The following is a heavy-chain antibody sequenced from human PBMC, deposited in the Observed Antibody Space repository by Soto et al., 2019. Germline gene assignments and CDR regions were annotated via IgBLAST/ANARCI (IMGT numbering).Heavy chain of an antibody. V-gene: IGHV3-23*01. J-gene: IGHJ4*02. CDR1: GFTFSSYV. Sequence: EVQLLESGGNLVQPGGSLRLSCVASGFTFSSYVMSWVRQAPGKGLGWVSGISDSGGTTYSADFVKGRFTISRDNSKNPLYLQMNSLRAEDTAVYYCAKGWQVRGGQFDYWGQGTLVSVSS. D-gene: IGHD6-19*01. CDR2: ISDSGGTT. CDR3: AKGWQVRGGQFDY.